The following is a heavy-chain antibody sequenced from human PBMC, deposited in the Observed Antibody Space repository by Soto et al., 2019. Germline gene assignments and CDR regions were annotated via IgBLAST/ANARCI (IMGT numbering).Heavy chain of an antibody. D-gene: IGHD2-8*02. V-gene: IGHV4-4*02. CDR2: IYHSGST. Sequence: PSETLSLTCAVSGGSISSSNWWSWVRQPPGKGLEWIGEIYHSGSTNYNPSLKSQVTISVDKSKNQFSLKLSSVTAADTAVYYCARRSLVVPFDYWGQGTLVTVSS. J-gene: IGHJ4*02. CDR3: ARRSLVVPFDY. CDR1: GGSISSSNW.